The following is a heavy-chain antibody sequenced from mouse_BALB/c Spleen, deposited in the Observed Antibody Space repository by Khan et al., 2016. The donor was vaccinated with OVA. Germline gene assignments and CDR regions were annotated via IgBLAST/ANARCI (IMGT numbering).Heavy chain of an antibody. CDR3: ARRNYFGYTFAY. Sequence: QVQLQQSGAELARPGASVKLSCKASGYTFTDYYINWVKQRTGQGLEWIGEIYPGSGNTYYNEKFKDTATLTADKSSTTAYMQLSSLTSEDSAVYFCARRNYFGYTFAYWGQGTLVTVSA. CDR2: IYPGSGNT. J-gene: IGHJ3*01. CDR1: GYTFTDYY. D-gene: IGHD1-2*01. V-gene: IGHV1-77*01.